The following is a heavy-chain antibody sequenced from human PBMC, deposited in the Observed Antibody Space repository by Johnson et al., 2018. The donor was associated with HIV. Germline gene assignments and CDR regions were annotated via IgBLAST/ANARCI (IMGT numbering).Heavy chain of an antibody. CDR2: IYGGGSGGST. CDR3: AKGPYGSGWHEMSHYTFDI. J-gene: IGHJ3*02. V-gene: IGHV3-66*02. CDR1: GFTVSSNY. D-gene: IGHD6-19*01. Sequence: EVQLVESGGGVVRPGGSLRLSCAASGFTVSSNYMSWVRQAPGKGLEWVSVIYGGGSGGSTYYVDSVKGRFTISRDNSKNTMSLQMNSLRTEDTAVYYCAKGPYGSGWHEMSHYTFDIWGRGTMVTVSS.